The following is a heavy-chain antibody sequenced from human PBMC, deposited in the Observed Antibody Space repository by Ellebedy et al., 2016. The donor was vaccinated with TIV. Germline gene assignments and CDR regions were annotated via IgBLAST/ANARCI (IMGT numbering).Heavy chain of an antibody. Sequence: AASVKVSCKASGGTFSSYAISWVRQAPGQGLEWMGRIIPILSIANYAQKFQGRVTMTEDTSTDTAYMELSSLRSEDTAVYYCATGVRFLEWTFDYWGQGTLVTVSS. J-gene: IGHJ4*02. D-gene: IGHD3-3*01. CDR3: ATGVRFLEWTFDY. CDR1: GGTFSSYA. V-gene: IGHV1-69*04. CDR2: IIPILSIA.